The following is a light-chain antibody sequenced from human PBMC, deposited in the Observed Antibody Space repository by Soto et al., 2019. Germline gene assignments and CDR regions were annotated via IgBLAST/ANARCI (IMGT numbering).Light chain of an antibody. J-gene: IGKJ3*01. CDR3: QHYDGPPFT. Sequence: EIVLTQSPGTLSLSPGERATLSCRASQSVNSRFLAWFQQRPGQAPSLLIYGVSRRATGIPDRFSGSGSGTDFTLIISRLEPEDFAVYYCQHYDGPPFTFGPGTKVDIE. CDR1: QSVNSRF. V-gene: IGKV3-20*01. CDR2: GVS.